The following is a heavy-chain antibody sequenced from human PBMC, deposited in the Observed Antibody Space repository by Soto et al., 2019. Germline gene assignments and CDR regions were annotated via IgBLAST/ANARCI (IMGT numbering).Heavy chain of an antibody. CDR2: IDHGGST. J-gene: IGHJ4*02. Sequence: SETLSLTCAIYDETFGSHSRSWVRRPPGKGLEWIGEIDHGGSTNYNPSLKSRVTISGDTSKNQFSLELRSLTSADTGVYYCAAYDVRTIIQAYWCQGT. CDR1: DETFGSHS. D-gene: IGHD3-10*01. CDR3: AAYDVRTIIQAY. V-gene: IGHV4-34*08.